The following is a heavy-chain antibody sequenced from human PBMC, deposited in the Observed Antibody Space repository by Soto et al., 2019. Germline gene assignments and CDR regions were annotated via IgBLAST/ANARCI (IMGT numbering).Heavy chain of an antibody. CDR3: VRRHVSATGIDWFDP. V-gene: IGHV1-3*01. D-gene: IGHD6-13*01. J-gene: IGHJ5*02. CDR1: GYTFTSYG. Sequence: ASVKVSCTASGYTFTSYGIHWVRQAPGQRLEWMGWISAANGDTKYSPKFQGRVTITRDTSASTAYMELSSLRSEDTAVYYCVRRHVSATGIDWFDPWGQGTLVTVSA. CDR2: ISAANGDT.